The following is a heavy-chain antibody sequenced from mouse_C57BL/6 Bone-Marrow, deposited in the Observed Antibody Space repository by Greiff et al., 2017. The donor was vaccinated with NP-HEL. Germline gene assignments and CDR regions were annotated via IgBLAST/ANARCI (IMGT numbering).Heavy chain of an antibody. CDR2: IDPSDSYT. D-gene: IGHD3-3*01. J-gene: IGHJ3*01. CDR1: GYTFTSYW. Sequence: QVQLQQPGAELVRPGTSVKLSCKASGYTFTSYWMHWVKQRPGQGLEWIGVIDPSDSYTNYNQKFKGKATLTVDTSSSTAYMQLSSLTSEDSAVYYCASRAAAYWGQGTLVTVSA. V-gene: IGHV1-59*01. CDR3: ASRAAAY.